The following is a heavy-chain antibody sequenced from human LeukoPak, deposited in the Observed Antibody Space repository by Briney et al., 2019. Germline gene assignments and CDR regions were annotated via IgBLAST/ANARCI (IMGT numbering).Heavy chain of an antibody. CDR2: IIPIFGTA. V-gene: IGHV1-69*05. Sequence: WASVKVSCKASGGTFSGYAISWVRQAPGQGLEWMGGIIPIFGTANYAQKFQGRVTITTDESTSTAYMELSSLRSEDTAVYYCAMGRYCSSTSCYQYHYYYMDVWGKGTTVTVSS. CDR1: GGTFSGYA. J-gene: IGHJ6*03. CDR3: AMGRYCSSTSCYQYHYYYMDV. D-gene: IGHD2-2*01.